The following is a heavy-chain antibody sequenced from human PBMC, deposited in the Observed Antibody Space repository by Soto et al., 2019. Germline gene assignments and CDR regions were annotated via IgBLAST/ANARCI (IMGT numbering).Heavy chain of an antibody. V-gene: IGHV3-23*01. CDR2: ISGSGDST. CDR3: AKSYSSNWYDYFEH. J-gene: IGHJ4*02. Sequence: GGSLRLSCAASEFTLSTYAMSWVRQSPGKGLEWVSAISGSGDSTYYVDSVKGRFIISRDTSKNTLYLQMNSLRAEDTALYYCAKSYSSNWYDYFEHWGQGTLVTVSS. CDR1: EFTLSTYA. D-gene: IGHD6-13*01.